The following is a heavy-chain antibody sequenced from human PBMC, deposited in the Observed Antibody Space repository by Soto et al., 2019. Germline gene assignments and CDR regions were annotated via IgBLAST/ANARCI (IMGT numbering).Heavy chain of an antibody. CDR3: ARAVGVVVAATRSYNWFDP. D-gene: IGHD2-15*01. CDR2: IYHSGST. V-gene: IGHV4-30-2*01. Sequence: SETLSLTCAVSGGSISSGGYSWSWIRQPPGKGLEWIGYIYHSGSTYYNPSLKSRVTISVDRSKNQFSLKLSSVTAADTAVYYCARAVGVVVAATRSYNWFDPWGQGTLVTVSS. J-gene: IGHJ5*02. CDR1: GGSISSGGYS.